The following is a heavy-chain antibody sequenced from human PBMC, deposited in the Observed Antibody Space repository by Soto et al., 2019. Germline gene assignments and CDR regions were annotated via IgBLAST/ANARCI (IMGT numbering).Heavy chain of an antibody. J-gene: IGHJ6*02. CDR3: ARDGMVVGTGSRTWHYDYGMDV. CDR1: GGTFSTYA. Sequence: QVQLVQSGAEVKKPGSSVKVSCKSSGGTFSTYAISWVRQAPGQGLEWMGGIIPIFGTANYAQKFQGRVTITADESTTAPYMELISLRSEDAAVYYCARDGMVVGTGSRTWHYDYGMDVWGQGTTVTGSS. CDR2: IIPIFGTA. D-gene: IGHD2-15*01. V-gene: IGHV1-69*12.